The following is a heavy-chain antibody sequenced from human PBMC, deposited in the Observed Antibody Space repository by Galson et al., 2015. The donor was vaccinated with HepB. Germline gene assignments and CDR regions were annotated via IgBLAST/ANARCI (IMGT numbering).Heavy chain of an antibody. CDR3: ARDFRYCTSTNCPAFYFFDL. Sequence: SLRLSCAASGFTVRNYWMNWVRQAPGEGLEWVANIKRDGTEKFYVDSVKGRFTISRDNAKNSLYLQMNSLRAEDTAVYSCARDFRYCTSTNCPAFYFFDLWGRGTLVTVSS. D-gene: IGHD2-2*01. CDR1: GFTVRNYW. V-gene: IGHV3-7*01. CDR2: IKRDGTEK. J-gene: IGHJ2*01.